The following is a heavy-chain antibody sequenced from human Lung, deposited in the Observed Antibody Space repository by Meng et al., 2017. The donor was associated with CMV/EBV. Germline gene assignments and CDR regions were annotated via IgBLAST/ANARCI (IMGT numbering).Heavy chain of an antibody. CDR3: AKGKWGGYYYYYGMDV. CDR2: IYSGDDST. V-gene: IGHV3-23*03. Sequence: GGSXRLXCAASGFTFSTFAMSWVRQAPGKGLQWVSVIYSGDDSTYYADSVKGRFTISRDNSKNMLYLQMNSLRAEDSAVYFCAKGKWGGYYYYYGMDVWGRGTXVTV. D-gene: IGHD1-26*01. CDR1: GFTFSTFA. J-gene: IGHJ6*02.